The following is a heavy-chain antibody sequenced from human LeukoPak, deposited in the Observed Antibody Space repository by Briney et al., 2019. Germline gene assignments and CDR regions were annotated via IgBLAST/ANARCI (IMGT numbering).Heavy chain of an antibody. CDR1: GYTFTSYA. J-gene: IGHJ6*02. V-gene: IGHV1-18*01. CDR2: INTYNGNT. Sequence: GASVKVSCTASGYTFTSYAISWVRQAPGQGLEWVGWINTYNGNTGYAQKLQGRVTMTTDTSTSTAYMELRSLRSDDTAVYYCARSYYYYGMDVWGQGTTVTVSS. CDR3: ARSYYYYGMDV.